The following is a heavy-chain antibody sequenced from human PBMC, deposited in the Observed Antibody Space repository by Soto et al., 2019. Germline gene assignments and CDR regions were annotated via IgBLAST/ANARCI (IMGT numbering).Heavy chain of an antibody. D-gene: IGHD3-22*01. CDR2: IYYSGGT. CDR3: ARDGVGGGYYRYGMDV. J-gene: IGHJ6*02. V-gene: IGHV4-31*03. CDR1: GGSISSGGYY. Sequence: QVQLQESGPGLVKPSQTLSLTCTVSGGSISSGGYYWSWIRQHPGKGLEWIGYIYYSGGTYYNPSLKSRVTISVDTSKNQFSLKLSSVTAADTAVYYCARDGVGGGYYRYGMDVWGQGTTVTVSS.